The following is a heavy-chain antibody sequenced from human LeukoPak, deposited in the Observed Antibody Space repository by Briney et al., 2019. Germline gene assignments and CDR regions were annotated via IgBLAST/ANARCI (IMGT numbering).Heavy chain of an antibody. Sequence: GGPLRLSCTASGFTFGDYAMSWVRQAPGKGLEWVGFIRSKAYGGTTEYAASVKGRFTISRDDSKSIAYLQMNSLKTEDTAVYYCTRGPDYSYNWFDPWGQGTLVTVSS. J-gene: IGHJ5*02. CDR3: TRGPDYSYNWFDP. V-gene: IGHV3-49*04. D-gene: IGHD4-11*01. CDR1: GFTFGDYA. CDR2: IRSKAYGGTT.